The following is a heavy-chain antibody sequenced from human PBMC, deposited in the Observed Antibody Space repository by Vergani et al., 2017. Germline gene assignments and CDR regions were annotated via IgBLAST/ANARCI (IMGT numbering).Heavy chain of an antibody. CDR3: ARDIYSYGLYI. J-gene: IGHJ3*02. CDR1: GGPFSSYA. CDR2: IIPLFGTA. V-gene: IGHV1-69*01. D-gene: IGHD5-18*01. Sequence: QVQLVQSGAEVKKPGSSVKVSCKASGGPFSSYAISWVRQAPGQGLEWMGGIIPLFGTANYAQKFQGRVTITADESTSTAYMELSSLRSEDTAVYYCARDIYSYGLYIWGQGTMVTVSS.